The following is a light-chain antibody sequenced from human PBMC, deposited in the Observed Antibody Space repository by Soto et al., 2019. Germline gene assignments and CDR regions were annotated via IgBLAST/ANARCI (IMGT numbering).Light chain of an antibody. CDR3: QQYGFS. V-gene: IGKV1-5*01. J-gene: IGKJ3*01. CDR2: DAS. CDR1: QSVSYW. Sequence: DIHMTQSPSTLSASVGDRVTITCRASQSVSYWLAWYQQKPGKAPKLLIHDASSLESGVPSRFRGGGSGQEFTLTISGLQPDDLATYYCQQYGFSFGPGIKVEMK.